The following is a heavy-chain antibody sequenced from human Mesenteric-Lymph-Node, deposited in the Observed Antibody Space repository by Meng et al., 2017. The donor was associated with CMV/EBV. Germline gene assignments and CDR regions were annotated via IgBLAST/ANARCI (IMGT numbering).Heavy chain of an antibody. Sequence: SETLSLTCAVYGGSFSSYYLSWIRQPPGKGLEWIGHIYYSGSTNSNPSLKSRVTMSIDTSKNQFSLRMSSVTAADTAIYYCGRDSRQLGIDSWGQGTLVTVSS. CDR1: GGSFSSYY. D-gene: IGHD6-13*01. V-gene: IGHV4-59*01. CDR3: GRDSRQLGIDS. J-gene: IGHJ4*02. CDR2: IYYSGST.